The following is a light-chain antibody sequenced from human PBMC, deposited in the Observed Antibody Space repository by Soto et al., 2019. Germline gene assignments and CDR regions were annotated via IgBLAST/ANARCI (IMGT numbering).Light chain of an antibody. J-gene: IGKJ4*01. CDR1: QSLVNSDGNTY. V-gene: IGKV2-24*01. CDR2: KIS. Sequence: DIVMTQTPLSSPVTLGQPASISCKSSQSLVNSDGNTYLSWLQQRPGQPPRLLIYKISNRFPGVPDRFSGSGAGADFTLKISRVEAEDVGTYYFMQATQFPLTFGGGTKVEIK. CDR3: MQATQFPLT.